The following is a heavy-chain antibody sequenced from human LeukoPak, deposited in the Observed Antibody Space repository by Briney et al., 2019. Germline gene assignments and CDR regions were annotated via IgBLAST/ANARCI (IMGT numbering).Heavy chain of an antibody. CDR1: GASISDYY. V-gene: IGHV4-59*12. Sequence: PSETLSLTCTVSGASISDYYWSWIRQPPGKGLEWIGYIYYSGTTNYNPSLKSRVTISVDTSKNQFSLKLSSVTAADTAVYYCARDFFIFGGGRYYYYYGMDVWGQGTTVTVSS. CDR3: ARDFFIFGGGRYYYYYGMDV. D-gene: IGHD3-3*01. J-gene: IGHJ6*02. CDR2: IYYSGTT.